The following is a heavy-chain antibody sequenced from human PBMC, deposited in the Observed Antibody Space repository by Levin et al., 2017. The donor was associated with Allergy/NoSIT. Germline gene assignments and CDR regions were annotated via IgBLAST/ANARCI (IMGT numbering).Heavy chain of an antibody. CDR1: GYSFTNYW. CDR2: IYYDDSDT. V-gene: IGHV5-51*01. J-gene: IGHJ6*02. Sequence: GGSLRLSCNSSGYSFTNYWITWVRQMPGKGLEWMGIIYYDDSDTKYSPSFQGQVTFSADRSISTVYLQWSSLKASDTAIYYCAREGERGYGMDVWGQGTTVTVSS. D-gene: IGHD3-16*01. CDR3: AREGERGYGMDV.